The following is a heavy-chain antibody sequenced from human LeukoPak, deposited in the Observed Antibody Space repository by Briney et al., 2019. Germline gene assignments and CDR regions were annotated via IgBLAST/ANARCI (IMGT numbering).Heavy chain of an antibody. Sequence: SQTLSLTCTVSGGSISSGDYYWSWIRQPPGKGLEWIGYIYYSGSTYYNPSLKSRVTISVDTSKNQFSLKLSSVTAADTAVYYSAREHDSSGYVDYWGQGTLVTVSS. D-gene: IGHD3-22*01. J-gene: IGHJ4*02. CDR3: AREHDSSGYVDY. CDR2: IYYSGST. V-gene: IGHV4-30-4*01. CDR1: GGSISSGDYY.